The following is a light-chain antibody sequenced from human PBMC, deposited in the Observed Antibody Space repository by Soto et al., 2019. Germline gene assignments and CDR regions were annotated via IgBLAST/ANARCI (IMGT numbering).Light chain of an antibody. J-gene: IGKJ1*01. V-gene: IGKV3-20*01. CDR3: QQYDSTPPT. Sequence: EIVLTQSPGTLSLSPGERATLSCRASQSVNSNYLAWYQRKPGQAPRLLIYGASHRATDIPYRFSASGSGTDFTLTITSLDAEDVAVYYCQQYDSTPPTFGQGTKVEVK. CDR2: GAS. CDR1: QSVNSNY.